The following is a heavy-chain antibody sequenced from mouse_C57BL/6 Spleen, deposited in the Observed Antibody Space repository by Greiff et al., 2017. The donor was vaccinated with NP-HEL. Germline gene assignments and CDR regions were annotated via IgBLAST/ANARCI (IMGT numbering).Heavy chain of an antibody. CDR3: ARGFGGSLYFDV. J-gene: IGHJ1*03. V-gene: IGHV1-26*01. Sequence: VQLQQSGPELVKPGASVKISCKASGYTFTDYYMNWVKQSHGKSLEWIGDINPNNGGTSYNQKFKGKATLTVDTSSSTVYMELRSLESENSAVDYCARGFGGSLYFDVWGTGTTVTVSS. CDR1: GYTFTDYY. CDR2: INPNNGGT.